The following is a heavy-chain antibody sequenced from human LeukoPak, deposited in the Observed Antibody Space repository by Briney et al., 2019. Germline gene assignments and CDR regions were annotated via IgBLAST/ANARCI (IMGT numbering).Heavy chain of an antibody. D-gene: IGHD3-3*01. J-gene: IGHJ5*02. V-gene: IGHV1-8*03. Sequence: ASVKVSCKASGYTVTSYDINWVRQATGQGLEWMGWMNPNSGNTGYAQKFQGRVTITRNTSISTAYMELSSLRSEDTAVYYCARGGTYDFWSGFYPKEGFDPWGQGTLATVSS. CDR3: ARGGTYDFWSGFYPKEGFDP. CDR2: MNPNSGNT. CDR1: GYTVTSYD.